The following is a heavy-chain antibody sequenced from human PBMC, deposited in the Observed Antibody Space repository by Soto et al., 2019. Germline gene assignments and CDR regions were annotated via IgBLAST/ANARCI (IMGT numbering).Heavy chain of an antibody. CDR3: ARGDGRPAAVHDY. CDR1: GDSVSSHSAA. Sequence: QVQLEQSGPGLVKPSQTLSLTCVISGDSVSSHSAAWPWISPSPSRGLAWLGRTYSRSTWYDDYAVTVRGRITTYPDTTKNQSSLTLNSVTPEDTAADYGARGDGRPAAVHDYGGQGTLVTVPS. V-gene: IGHV6-1*01. D-gene: IGHD6-25*01. J-gene: IGHJ4*02. CDR2: TYSRSTWYD.